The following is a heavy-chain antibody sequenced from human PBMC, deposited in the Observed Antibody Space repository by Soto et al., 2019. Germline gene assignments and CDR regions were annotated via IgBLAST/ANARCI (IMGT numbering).Heavy chain of an antibody. CDR1: GFTFDDYA. Sequence: EVQLVESGGGLVQPGRSLRLSCAASGFTFDDYAMHWIRQPPEKGLEWVSGITWNSGIIGYADSVKGRFTISRDNAKNSLSLQMNSLRPEDTALYYCAKDQGYSTSYYGCVDLWGRGTLVTVSS. V-gene: IGHV3-9*01. CDR3: AKDQGYSTSYYGCVDL. CDR2: ITWNSGII. D-gene: IGHD6-13*01. J-gene: IGHJ2*01.